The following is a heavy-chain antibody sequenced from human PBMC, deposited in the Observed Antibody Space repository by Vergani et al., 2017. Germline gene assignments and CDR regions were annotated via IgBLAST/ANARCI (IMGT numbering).Heavy chain of an antibody. CDR2: IYSTGST. J-gene: IGHJ4*02. CDR3: ARMRGYDEGDAFRIGYFDS. CDR1: GDSISSGVYY. V-gene: IGHV4-31*03. D-gene: IGHD3-22*01. Sequence: QVQLQESGPGLVKPSQTLSLTCSVSGDSISSGVYYWNWIRQHPGKGLEWIGYIYSTGSTHHNPSLRRRINMSVDMSKNQFSLKLNSVTAADTAMYYCARMRGYDEGDAFRIGYFDSWGPGILVTVSS.